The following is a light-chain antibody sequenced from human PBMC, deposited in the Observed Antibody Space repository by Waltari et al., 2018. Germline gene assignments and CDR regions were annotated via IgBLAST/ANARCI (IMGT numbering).Light chain of an antibody. CDR2: AAS. J-gene: IGKJ4*01. V-gene: IGKV1-39*01. CDR1: QRIRSY. CDR3: QQSYSTPLT. Sequence: DIQMTQSPSSLSASVGDRITITFRASQRIRSYLTWYQQKPVKAPKLLNYAASSLQSGVPSRFRGSGSGTDFTLTISSLQPEDFATYYCQQSYSTPLTFGGGTKVEIK.